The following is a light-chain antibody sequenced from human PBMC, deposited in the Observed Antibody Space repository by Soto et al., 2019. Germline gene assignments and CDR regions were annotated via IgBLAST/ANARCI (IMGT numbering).Light chain of an antibody. V-gene: IGLV1-47*02. J-gene: IGLJ7*01. CDR1: SSNIGRNY. CDR3: ATWDDIVRGV. CDR2: SNS. Sequence: QSVLTQPPSASGTPGQKVTISCSGSSSNIGRNYVSWYQQLPGTAPKLLIYSNSQRPSGVPDRFSGSKSGTSASLAISELRSEHEADYYCATWDDIVRGVFGGGTQLTVL.